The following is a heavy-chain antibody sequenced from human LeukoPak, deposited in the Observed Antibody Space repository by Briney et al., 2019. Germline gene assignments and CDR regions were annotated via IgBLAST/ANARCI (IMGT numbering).Heavy chain of an antibody. CDR3: VKEAVPRVSSWDDY. CDR2: VSFDGIVQ. Sequence: GRSLRLSCAASGFIFENYGMHWARQAPGKGPEWVAVVSFDGIVQHYANSVKGRFIISRDNSNNALYLQMNSLRPDDTAVYYCVKEAVPRVSSWDDYWGQGTLVTVSS. V-gene: IGHV3-30*18. D-gene: IGHD1-26*01. CDR1: GFIFENYG. J-gene: IGHJ4*02.